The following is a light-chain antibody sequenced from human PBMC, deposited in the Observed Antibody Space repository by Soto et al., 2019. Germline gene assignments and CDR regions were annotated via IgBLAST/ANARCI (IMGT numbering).Light chain of an antibody. V-gene: IGKV1-39*01. CDR2: AAS. Sequence: DIQLTQSPSSLSASVGDRVPITCRASQSISNSLNWYQQRPGRAPKLLIYAASTLQSGVPSRFSGSGSGTDFTLTISNLQPEDFATYYCQHFYPTPPVTFGQGTRLEIK. CDR3: QHFYPTPPVT. CDR1: QSISNS. J-gene: IGKJ5*01.